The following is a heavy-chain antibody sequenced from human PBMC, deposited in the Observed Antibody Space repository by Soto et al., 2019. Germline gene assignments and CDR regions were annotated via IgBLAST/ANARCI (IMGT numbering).Heavy chain of an antibody. CDR1: GLTFTSYS. V-gene: IGHV3-48*02. Sequence: PGGSLRLSCAASGLTFTSYSMNWVRQAPGKGLEWVSFISSSSSTIYYADSVKGRFTISRDNAKNSLYLLMNSLRDEDTAVYYCARDRGYTYGFDFWGQGA. CDR2: ISSSSSTI. J-gene: IGHJ4*02. D-gene: IGHD5-18*01. CDR3: ARDRGYTYGFDF.